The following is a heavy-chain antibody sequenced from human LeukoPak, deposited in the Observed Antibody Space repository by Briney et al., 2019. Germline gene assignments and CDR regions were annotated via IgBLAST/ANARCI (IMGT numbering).Heavy chain of an antibody. V-gene: IGHV3-23*01. Sequence: GGSLRLSCAASGFTFSSYAMNWVRQASGQGLEWVSSISGSGGSTSYADSVKGRFTISRDNSKNTLYLQMNSLRAEDTAVYYCAKDLTSGSYGAFDIWGQGTMITVSS. D-gene: IGHD1-26*01. CDR3: AKDLTSGSYGAFDI. CDR2: ISGSGGST. CDR1: GFTFSSYA. J-gene: IGHJ3*02.